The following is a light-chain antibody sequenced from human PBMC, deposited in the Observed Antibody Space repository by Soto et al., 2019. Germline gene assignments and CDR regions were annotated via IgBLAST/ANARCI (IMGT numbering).Light chain of an antibody. Sequence: ETVMTQSPATLSVSPGERATLSCRASLSVSSNLAWYQQKPGQPPRLLIYDISTRATGIPTRFSGSGSGTEFTLTISSLQSEDFAVYYCQQYNSWPLTFGGGTKVEIK. J-gene: IGKJ4*01. V-gene: IGKV3D-15*01. CDR2: DIS. CDR1: LSVSSN. CDR3: QQYNSWPLT.